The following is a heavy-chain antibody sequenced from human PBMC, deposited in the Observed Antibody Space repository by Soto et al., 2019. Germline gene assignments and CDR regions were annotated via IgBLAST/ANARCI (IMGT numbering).Heavy chain of an antibody. V-gene: IGHV4-39*01. J-gene: IGHJ5*02. CDR2: IYYDGST. CDR3: ARHRYSTLLVNNWFDP. Sequence: SETLSLTCTVSGDSISSDSDYWGWIRQPPEKGLEWIATIYYDGSTYFNPSLKSRVTISGDTSKNQFSLRLSSVTAADTAVYYCARHRYSTLLVNNWFDPWGQGTLVTVSS. CDR1: GDSISSDSDY. D-gene: IGHD2-8*01.